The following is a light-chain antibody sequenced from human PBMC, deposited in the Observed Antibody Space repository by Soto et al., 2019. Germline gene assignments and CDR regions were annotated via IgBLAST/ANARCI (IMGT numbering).Light chain of an antibody. V-gene: IGLV2-14*01. J-gene: IGLJ1*01. CDR3: SSYTTSSTLEV. Sequence: QSVLTQPASVSGSPGQSITICCTGTSSDVGGYKFVSWYQQHPGKAPKLMIYEVNNRPSGVSNRFSGSKSGNTASLTISGLQAEDEADYYCSSYTTSSTLEVFGTGTKLTVL. CDR1: SSDVGGYKF. CDR2: EVN.